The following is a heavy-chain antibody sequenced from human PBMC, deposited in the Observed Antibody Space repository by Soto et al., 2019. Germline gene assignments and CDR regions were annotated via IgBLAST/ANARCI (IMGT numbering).Heavy chain of an antibody. D-gene: IGHD1-1*01. CDR3: AARITGSTNYYSGMDV. Sequence: QVQLVQSGAEVKKPGSSVKVSCKASGGTFSSYAINSVLQAPGQGLEWIGGIVRIFGTADYAQKFQGRVTPTAAEAASTAYMVLSSLRSQATALYLCAARITGSTNYYSGMDVWGQGTTVTVPS. V-gene: IGHV1-69*12. J-gene: IGHJ6*02. CDR1: GGTFSSYA. CDR2: IVRIFGTA.